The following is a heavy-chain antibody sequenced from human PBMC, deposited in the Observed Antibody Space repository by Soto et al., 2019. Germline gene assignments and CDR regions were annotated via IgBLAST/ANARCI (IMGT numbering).Heavy chain of an antibody. CDR1: GFTFNNYA. J-gene: IGHJ4*02. V-gene: IGHV3-23*01. CDR2: ISGSGATT. D-gene: IGHD3-3*01. CDR3: AKGATIFGVVIN. Sequence: EVQLLESGGGLVQTGGSLRLSCAASGFTFNNYAMSWVRQAPGKGLEWVSLISGSGATTAYADSVRGRFTISRDNSTNTVYLHMSSLRAEDTDVYYCAKGATIFGVVINWGQGTLVTVSS.